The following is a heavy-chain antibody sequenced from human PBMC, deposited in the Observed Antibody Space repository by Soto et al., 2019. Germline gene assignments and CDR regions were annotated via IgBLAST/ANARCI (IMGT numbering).Heavy chain of an antibody. CDR3: AHRLPAPCGYGV. CDR2: IYWDDEQ. Sequence: QITLKESGPTLVKPTQTLTLTCTFSGFSLTSGVVGVGWIRQPPGEALEWLALIYWDDEQYYNPSLGNKLTITRDTSKNQVVLTLTNTDPVDTATYYCAHRLPAPCGYGVWGQGTPVTVSS. CDR1: GFSLTSGVVG. D-gene: IGHD6-13*01. J-gene: IGHJ6*02. V-gene: IGHV2-5*02.